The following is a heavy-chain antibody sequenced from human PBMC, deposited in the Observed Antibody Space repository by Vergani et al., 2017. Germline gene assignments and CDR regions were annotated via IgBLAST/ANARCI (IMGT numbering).Heavy chain of an antibody. CDR3: AKHFRGWGIDY. V-gene: IGHV3-30*02. Sequence: QVQLVESGGGVVQRGGSLRLSCATSGFTLRNYAMQWIRQGPGKGLEFVAFIQFDGSNQYYADSVKGRFTLSRDFSKNTLYLQMNSLRTYDTATYYCAKHFRGWGIDYWGQGTQVIVSS. D-gene: IGHD3-16*01. CDR1: GFTLRNYA. CDR2: IQFDGSNQ. J-gene: IGHJ4*02.